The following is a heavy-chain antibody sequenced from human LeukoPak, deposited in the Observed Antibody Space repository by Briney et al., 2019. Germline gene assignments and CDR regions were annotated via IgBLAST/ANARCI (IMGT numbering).Heavy chain of an antibody. CDR1: GYTFTGYY. CDR2: INPNSGGT. Sequence: ASVKVSCKASGYTFTGYYMHWVRQAPGQGLEWMGWINPNSGGTNYAQKFQGRVTMTRDTSISTAYMELSRLRSDDTAVYYCAREGGSPGTIGPQFDPWGQGTLVTVSS. D-gene: IGHD1-14*01. V-gene: IGHV1-2*02. J-gene: IGHJ5*02. CDR3: AREGGSPGTIGPQFDP.